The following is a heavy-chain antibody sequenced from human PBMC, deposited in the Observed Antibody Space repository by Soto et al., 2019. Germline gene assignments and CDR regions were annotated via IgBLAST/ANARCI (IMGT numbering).Heavy chain of an antibody. CDR3: ATAHSSSWYISNWFDP. V-gene: IGHV1-24*01. CDR1: GYTLTELS. J-gene: IGHJ5*02. D-gene: IGHD6-13*01. CDR2: FDPEDGET. Sequence: QVQLVQSGAEVKKPGASVKVSCKVSGYTLTELSMHWVRQAPGKGLEWMGGFDPEDGETIYEQKFQGRVTMTEDTSTDTAYMELSSLRSEDTAVYYCATAHSSSWYISNWFDPWGQGTLVTVSS.